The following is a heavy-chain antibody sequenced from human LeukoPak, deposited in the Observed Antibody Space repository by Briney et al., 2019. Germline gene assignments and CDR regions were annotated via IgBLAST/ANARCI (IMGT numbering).Heavy chain of an antibody. CDR2: IIPLLPTT. J-gene: IGHJ4*02. CDR1: GGRFTSNA. Sequence: ASVKVSCKASGGRFTSNAITWVRQAPGQGLEWMGRIIPLLPTTIYAQKFRDRVTITADRSTGTAYMELSSLRSDDTAVYYCARASSIAVAGTSYWGQGTLVTVSS. CDR3: ARASSIAVAGTSY. D-gene: IGHD6-19*01. V-gene: IGHV1-69*04.